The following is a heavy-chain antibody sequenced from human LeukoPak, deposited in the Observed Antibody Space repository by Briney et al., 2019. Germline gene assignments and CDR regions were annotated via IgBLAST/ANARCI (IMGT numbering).Heavy chain of an antibody. V-gene: IGHV3-53*01. CDR2: IYSGGST. Sequence: GGSLRLSCAASGFTVSSNYMSWVRQAPGKGLEWVSVIYSGGSTYYADSVKGRFTISRDNSKNTLYLQMNSLRAEDTAVYYCAKFTMRTEEIDYWGQGTLVTVSS. J-gene: IGHJ4*02. D-gene: IGHD3-22*01. CDR3: AKFTMRTEEIDY. CDR1: GFTVSSNY.